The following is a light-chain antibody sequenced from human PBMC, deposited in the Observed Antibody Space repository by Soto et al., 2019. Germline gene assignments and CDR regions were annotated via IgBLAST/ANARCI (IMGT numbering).Light chain of an antibody. CDR1: QSVSTC. CDR3: QKSYTSPLT. CDR2: GAA. J-gene: IGKJ4*01. V-gene: IGKV1-39*01. Sequence: EIEMTQSPSSLSASVGDRVTFTCRASQSVSTCLYWYEQKPGKAPNRLIYGAATLQSGVPSRFSGGGSGTDFTLTISSLQTEDFGNYYCQKSYTSPLTLGGWTKVDIK.